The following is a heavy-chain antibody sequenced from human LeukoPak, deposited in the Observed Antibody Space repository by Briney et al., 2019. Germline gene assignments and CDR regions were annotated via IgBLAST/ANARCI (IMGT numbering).Heavy chain of an antibody. V-gene: IGHV4-59*01. CDR2: IYYSGST. CDR1: GGSISSYY. CDR3: ARCRGVIAARRHMDV. D-gene: IGHD6-6*01. J-gene: IGHJ6*03. Sequence: PSETLSLTCTVSGGSISSYYWSWIRQPPGKGLEWIGYIYYSGSTNYNPSLKSRVTISVDTSKNQFSLKLSSVTAADTAVYYCARCRGVIAARRHMDVWGKGTTVTVSS.